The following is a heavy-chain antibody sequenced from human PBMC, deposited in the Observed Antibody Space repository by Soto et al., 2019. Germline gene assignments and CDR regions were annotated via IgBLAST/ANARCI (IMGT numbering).Heavy chain of an antibody. CDR3: ATSFVVVPAASYYYYGMDV. D-gene: IGHD2-2*01. V-gene: IGHV1-18*01. CDR2: ISAYNGNT. CDR1: GYTFTSYG. Sequence: ASVKVSCKASGYTFTSYGISWVRQAPGQGLEWMGWISAYNGNTNYAQKLQGRVTMTEDTSTDTAYMELSSLRSEDTAVYYCATSFVVVPAASYYYYGMDVWGQGTTVTVSS. J-gene: IGHJ6*02.